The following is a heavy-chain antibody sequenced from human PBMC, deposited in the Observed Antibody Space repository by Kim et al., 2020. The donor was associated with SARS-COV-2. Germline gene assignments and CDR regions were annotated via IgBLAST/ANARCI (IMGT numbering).Heavy chain of an antibody. Sequence: GGSLRLSCAASGFTFSSYAMHWVRQAPGKGLEWVAVISYDGSNKYYADSVKGRFTISRDNSKNTLYLQMNSLRAEDTAVYYCGSVLGYCSGGSCYPDYWG. V-gene: IGHV3-30*04. D-gene: IGHD2-15*01. CDR1: GFTFSSYA. J-gene: IGHJ4*03. CDR3: GSVLGYCSGGSCYPDY. CDR2: ISYDGSNK.